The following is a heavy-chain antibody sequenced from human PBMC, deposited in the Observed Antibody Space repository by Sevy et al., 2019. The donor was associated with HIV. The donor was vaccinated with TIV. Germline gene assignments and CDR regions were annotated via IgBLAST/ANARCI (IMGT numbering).Heavy chain of an antibody. CDR3: SGAGMGAKGFDY. D-gene: IGHD1-26*01. CDR2: ISASGGST. Sequence: GGSLRLSCAASGFIFNSYVMSWVRQAPGNGLEWISGISASGGSTFYADSVKGRFTISRDNFKNVLYLEMNSLRVEDAAVYYCSGAGMGAKGFDYWGQGTLVTVSS. CDR1: GFIFNSYV. V-gene: IGHV3-23*01. J-gene: IGHJ4*02.